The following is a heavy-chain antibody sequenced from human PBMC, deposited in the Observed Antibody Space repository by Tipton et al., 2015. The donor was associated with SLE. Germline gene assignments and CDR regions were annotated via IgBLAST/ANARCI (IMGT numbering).Heavy chain of an antibody. Sequence: GLVKPSETLSLTCTVSGGSIRSHYWTWIRQPPGKGVEWLGEINHRVSTNYTPSQMSRVTLSVATSKNQFSLRRSSVPAADTTVYFCASGFRYSFGYPFDYWGQGTLVTVSS. CDR1: GGSIRSHY. CDR3: ASGFRYSFGYPFDY. V-gene: IGHV4-34*01. J-gene: IGHJ4*02. D-gene: IGHD5-18*01. CDR2: INHRVST.